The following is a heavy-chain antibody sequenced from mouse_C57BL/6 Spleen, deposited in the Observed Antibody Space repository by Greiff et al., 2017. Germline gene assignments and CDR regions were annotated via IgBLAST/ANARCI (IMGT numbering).Heavy chain of an antibody. Sequence: EVQLQQSVAELVRPGASVKLSCTASGFYINNTYMHWVKQRPEQGLEWIGRIDPANGNTKYAPKFQGKATLTADPSSNTAYLQLSSLTSEDADNCYRARGSCRYFDYWGQGTTLTVSS. V-gene: IGHV14-3*01. D-gene: IGHD1-1*02. CDR3: ARGSCRYFDY. J-gene: IGHJ2*01. CDR2: IDPANGNT. CDR1: GFYINNTY.